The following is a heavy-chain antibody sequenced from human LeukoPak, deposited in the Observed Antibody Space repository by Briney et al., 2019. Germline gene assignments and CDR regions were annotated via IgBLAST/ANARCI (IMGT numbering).Heavy chain of an antibody. Sequence: SVSPSSKASGFTFTSSAVQWVRQARGQRLEWIGWIVVGSGNTNYAQKFQERVTITRDMSTSTAYMELSSLRSEDTAVYYCAAEVTTGSYWGQGAMLTVSS. J-gene: IGHJ4*02. V-gene: IGHV1-58*01. CDR3: AAEVTTGSY. D-gene: IGHD4-17*01. CDR1: GFTFTSSA. CDR2: IVVGSGNT.